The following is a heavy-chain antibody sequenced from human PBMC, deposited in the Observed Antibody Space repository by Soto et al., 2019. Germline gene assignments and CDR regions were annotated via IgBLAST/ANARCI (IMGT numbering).Heavy chain of an antibody. CDR2: ISSYNGNI. Sequence: ASVKVSCKASGYTFTSYGITWVRQAPGQGLEWMGWISSYNGNINYAQNLQGRVTMTTDTSTSTAYMELRSLRSDDTAIYYCARFYSWNHDAFDICGQGTMVTFSS. D-gene: IGHD1-20*01. V-gene: IGHV1-18*01. CDR1: GYTFTSYG. J-gene: IGHJ3*02. CDR3: ARFYSWNHDAFDI.